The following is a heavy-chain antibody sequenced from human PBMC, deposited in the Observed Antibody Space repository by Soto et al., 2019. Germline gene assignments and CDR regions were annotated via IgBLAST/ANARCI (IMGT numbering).Heavy chain of an antibody. V-gene: IGHV3-48*02. CDR3: ARETMVRGVRPIDY. CDR2: ISSSSSTI. Sequence: GGSLRLSCAASGFTFDDYAMHWVRQAPGKGLEWVSYISSSSSTIYYADSVKGRFTISRDNAKNSLYLQMNSLRDEDTAVYYCARETMVRGVRPIDYWGQGTRVTVSS. D-gene: IGHD3-10*01. CDR1: GFTFDDYA. J-gene: IGHJ4*02.